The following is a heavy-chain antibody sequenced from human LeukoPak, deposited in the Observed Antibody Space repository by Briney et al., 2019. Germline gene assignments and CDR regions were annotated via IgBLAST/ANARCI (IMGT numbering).Heavy chain of an antibody. D-gene: IGHD1-14*01. J-gene: IGHJ4*02. CDR2: ISGSGGSA. V-gene: IGHV3-23*01. CDR1: GFTFSSYA. Sequence: GGSLRLSCAASGFTFSSYAMTWVRQAPGKGLEWVSVISGSGGSAYHADSVKGRFTVSRDNSKNTLYLQMNSLRAEDTAVYYCAKGGKGRGTPEHFDYWGQGTLVTVSS. CDR3: AKGGKGRGTPEHFDY.